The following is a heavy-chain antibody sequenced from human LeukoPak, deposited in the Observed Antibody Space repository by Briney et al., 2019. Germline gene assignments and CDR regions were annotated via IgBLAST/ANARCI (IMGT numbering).Heavy chain of an antibody. V-gene: IGHV3-23*01. D-gene: IGHD6-13*01. J-gene: IGHJ4*02. CDR3: AKDSRAHYSSRYYYNILEDY. CDR2: ISGSGGST. CDR1: GFTFSSYA. Sequence: GGSLRLSCAASGFTFSSYAMSWVRQAPGKGLEWVSAISGSGGSTYYADSVKGRFTISRDNSKNTLYLQMNSLRAEDTAVYYCAKDSRAHYSSRYYYNILEDYWGQGTLVTVSS.